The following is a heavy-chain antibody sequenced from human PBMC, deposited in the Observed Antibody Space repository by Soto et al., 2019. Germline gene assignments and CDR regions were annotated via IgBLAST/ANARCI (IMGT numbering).Heavy chain of an antibody. J-gene: IGHJ3*02. CDR3: ATIQLWPNYDAFDI. D-gene: IGHD5-18*01. V-gene: IGHV1-18*01. CDR2: ISAYNGNT. Sequence: QVQLVQSGAEVKKPGASVKVSCKASGYTFTSYGISWVRQAPGQGLEWMGWISAYNGNTNYAQKLQGRVTMTTDTSTSTAYMELRSLSTDDTAVYYCATIQLWPNYDAFDIWGQGTMVTVSS. CDR1: GYTFTSYG.